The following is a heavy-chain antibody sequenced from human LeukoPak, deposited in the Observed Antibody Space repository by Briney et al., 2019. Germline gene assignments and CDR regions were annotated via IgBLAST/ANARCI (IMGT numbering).Heavy chain of an antibody. CDR3: AKDPYGSWYFDY. CDR1: GFTFSSYG. CDR2: ISYDGSNK. V-gene: IGHV3-30*18. J-gene: IGHJ4*02. Sequence: GRSLRLSCAASGFTFSSYGMHWVRQAPGKGLEWVAVISYDGSNKYYADSVKGRFTISRDNSKNTLYLQMNSLRAEDTAVYCRAKDPYGSWYFDYWGQGTLVTVSS. D-gene: IGHD3-10*01.